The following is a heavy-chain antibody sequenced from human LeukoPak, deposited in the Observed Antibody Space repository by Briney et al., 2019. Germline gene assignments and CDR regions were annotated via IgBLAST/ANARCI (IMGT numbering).Heavy chain of an antibody. V-gene: IGHV3-9*01. CDR3: AKDIKGKTDYYYYGVDV. CDR2: ISWNSGSI. D-gene: IGHD1-1*01. CDR1: GFSFDECA. Sequence: GGSLRLSCAASGFSFDECAMHWVRQAPGKGLEWVSGISWNSGSIGYADSVKGRFTISRGNAKNSLYLQMNSLRAEDTALYYCAKDIKGKTDYYYYGVDVWGQGTTVTVSS. J-gene: IGHJ6*02.